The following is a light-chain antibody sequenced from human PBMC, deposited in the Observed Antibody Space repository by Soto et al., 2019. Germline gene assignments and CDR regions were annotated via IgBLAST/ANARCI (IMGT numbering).Light chain of an antibody. J-gene: IGKJ1*01. CDR2: GAS. CDR3: QQYGSSPLT. V-gene: IGKV3-20*01. Sequence: EIVLTQSPGTLSSSPGERATLSCRASQSVSSSYLAWYQQKPGQAPRLLIYGASNRATGIPERFSCSGSGTDFTLTISRLEPEDFAVYYCQQYGSSPLTFGQGTKVEIK. CDR1: QSVSSSY.